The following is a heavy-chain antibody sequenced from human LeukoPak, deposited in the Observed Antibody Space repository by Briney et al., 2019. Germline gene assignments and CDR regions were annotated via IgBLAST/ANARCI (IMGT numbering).Heavy chain of an antibody. CDR2: IYYSGST. V-gene: IGHV4-30-4*07. CDR3: ARLTGYSSESWFDP. D-gene: IGHD3-9*01. CDR1: GGSISSGGYS. Sequence: SETLSLTCAVSGGSISSGGYSWSWIRQPPGKGLEWIGYIYYSGSTYYNPSLKSRVTISVDTSKNQFSLKLSSVTAADTAVYYCARLTGYSSESWFDPWGQGTLVSVSS. J-gene: IGHJ5*02.